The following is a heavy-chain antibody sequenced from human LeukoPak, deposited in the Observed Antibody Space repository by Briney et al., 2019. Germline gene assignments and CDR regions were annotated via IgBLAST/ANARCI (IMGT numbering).Heavy chain of an antibody. Sequence: GGSLRLSCAASGFSFSSYSMNWVRQAPGKGLEWVSSISSSSSYIYYADSVKGRFTISRDNAKNSLYLQMNSLRAEDTAVYYCARDREYCGGDCSTFDYWGQGTLVTVSS. J-gene: IGHJ4*02. CDR2: ISSSSSYI. V-gene: IGHV3-21*01. CDR1: GFSFSSYS. CDR3: ARDREYCGGDCSTFDY. D-gene: IGHD2-21*01.